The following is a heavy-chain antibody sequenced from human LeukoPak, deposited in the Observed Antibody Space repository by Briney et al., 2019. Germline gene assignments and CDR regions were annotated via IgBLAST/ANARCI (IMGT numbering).Heavy chain of an antibody. CDR3: ARADIVLMVYAISHYFDY. D-gene: IGHD2-8*01. V-gene: IGHV4-39*07. CDR1: GGSISSSSYY. Sequence: SETLSLTCTVSGGSISSSSYYWGWIRQPPGKGLEWIGSIYYSGSTYYNPSLKSRVTISVDTSKNQFSLKLSSVTAADTAVYYCARADIVLMVYAISHYFDYWGRGTLVTVSS. CDR2: IYYSGST. J-gene: IGHJ4*02.